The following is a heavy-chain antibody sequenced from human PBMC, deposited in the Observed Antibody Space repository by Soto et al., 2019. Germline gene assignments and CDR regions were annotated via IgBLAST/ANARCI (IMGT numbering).Heavy chain of an antibody. Sequence: GASVKVCCKASGDTFTSYYMHWVRQAPGQGLEWMGIINPSNSNTNYAQKFQGRVTITRDTSASTVFMELSSLRSEDTAVYYCARDWIGRFFDYWGQGTQVTVSS. CDR3: ARDWIGRFFDY. V-gene: IGHV1-46*01. J-gene: IGHJ4*02. CDR1: GDTFTSYY. CDR2: INPSNSNT. D-gene: IGHD3-3*01.